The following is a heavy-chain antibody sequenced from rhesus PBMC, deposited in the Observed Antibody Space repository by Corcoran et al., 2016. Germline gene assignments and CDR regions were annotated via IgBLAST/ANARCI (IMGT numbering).Heavy chain of an antibody. V-gene: IGHV4-165*01. Sequence: QVQLQESGPGLVKPSETLSLTCAVSGGSFSGYYWGWIRQPPGKGLEWIGYISGSSGSTDYNPSLKSRVTISPDTSKNQFSLKLSSVTAADTAVYYCARKAYSGYADYWGQGVLVTVSS. CDR2: ISGSSGST. D-gene: IGHD5-24*01. CDR3: ARKAYSGYADY. CDR1: GGSFSGYY. J-gene: IGHJ4*01.